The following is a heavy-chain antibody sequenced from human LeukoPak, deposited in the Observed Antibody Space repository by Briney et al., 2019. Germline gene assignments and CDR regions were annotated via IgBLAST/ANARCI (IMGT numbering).Heavy chain of an antibody. D-gene: IGHD6-19*01. J-gene: IGHJ4*02. Sequence: SVKVSCKASGGTFSSYAISWVRQAPGQGLEWMGGIIPIFGTANYAQKFQGRVTITADESTSTAYMELSSLRSEDTAVYYCARVGYSSGRGGFDYWGQGTWSPSPQ. CDR1: GGTFSSYA. CDR3: ARVGYSSGRGGFDY. CDR2: IIPIFGTA. V-gene: IGHV1-69*01.